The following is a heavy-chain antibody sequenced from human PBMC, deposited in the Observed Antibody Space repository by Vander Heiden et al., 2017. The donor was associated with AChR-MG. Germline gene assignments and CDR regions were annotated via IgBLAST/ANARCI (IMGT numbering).Heavy chain of an antibody. CDR2: ISSDGSNN. Sequence: QVQLVESGGGVVQPGRSLRLSWAASGFSIANSALHWVRQAPGKGLEWVALISSDGSNNYYGDSVKGRFTISRDNSKNRLYLQMRSLRVEDTAVYYCAREVRLVGATFFDYWGRGTLVAVSS. V-gene: IGHV3-30*04. CDR1: GFSIANSA. D-gene: IGHD1-26*01. CDR3: AREVRLVGATFFDY. J-gene: IGHJ4*02.